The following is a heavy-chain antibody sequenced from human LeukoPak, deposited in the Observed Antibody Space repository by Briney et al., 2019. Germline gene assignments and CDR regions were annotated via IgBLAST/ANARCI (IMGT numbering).Heavy chain of an antibody. D-gene: IGHD3-10*01. CDR3: ARESTMVRGGID. J-gene: IGHJ4*02. V-gene: IGHV4-30-2*01. CDR2: IYHSGST. CDR1: GGSISSGGYS. Sequence: SQTLSLTCAVSGGSISSGGYSWSWIRQPPGKGLEWIGYIYHSGSTYYSPSLKSRVTISVDRSKNRFSLKLSSVTAADTAVYYCARESTMVRGGIDWGQGTLVTVSS.